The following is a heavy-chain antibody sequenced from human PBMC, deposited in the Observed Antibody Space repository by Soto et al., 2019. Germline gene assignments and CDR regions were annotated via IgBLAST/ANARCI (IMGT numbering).Heavy chain of an antibody. CDR1: GFTFSSYA. J-gene: IGHJ4*02. CDR2: LTPGGETT. Sequence: EVQLLESGGGLVQPGGSLRLSCAASGFTFSSYAMTWVRQAPGEGLEWVSALTPGGETTYYVDSVKGRFTISRDNAKNTLYLQMNSLTAADTAVYYCAKVKNWLLYYFDYWGQGTLVTVSS. CDR3: AKVKNWLLYYFDY. V-gene: IGHV3-23*01. D-gene: IGHD3-9*01.